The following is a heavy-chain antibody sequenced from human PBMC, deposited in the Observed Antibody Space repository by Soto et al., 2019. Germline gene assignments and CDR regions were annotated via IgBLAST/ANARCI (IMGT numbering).Heavy chain of an antibody. CDR2: IYYSGRT. Sequence: QVQLQESGPGLVKPSQTLSLTCTVSGGSISSGDYYWSWIRQPPGKGLEWIGYIYYSGRTYYNPALKSRVTISVDTSKNQFSLKLSSVTAADTAVYYCARDQGSGFLVSWGQGTLVNVSS. CDR3: ARDQGSGFLVS. V-gene: IGHV4-30-4*01. D-gene: IGHD3-10*01. J-gene: IGHJ4*02. CDR1: GGSISSGDYY.